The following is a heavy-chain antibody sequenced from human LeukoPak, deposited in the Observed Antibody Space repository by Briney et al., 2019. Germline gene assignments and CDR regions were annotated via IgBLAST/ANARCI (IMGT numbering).Heavy chain of an antibody. V-gene: IGHV3-21*01. CDR2: ISSSSSYI. CDR3: ARPDDYGDLYYFDY. J-gene: IGHJ4*02. D-gene: IGHD4-17*01. Sequence: PGGSLRLSCAASGFTFGSYSMNWVRQAPGKGLEWVSSISSSSSYIYYADSVKGRFTISRDNAKNSLYLQMNSLRAEATAVYYCARPDDYGDLYYFDYWGQGTLVTVSS. CDR1: GFTFGSYS.